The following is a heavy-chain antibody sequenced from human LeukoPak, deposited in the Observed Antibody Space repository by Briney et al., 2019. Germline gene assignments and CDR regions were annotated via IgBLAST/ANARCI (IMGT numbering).Heavy chain of an antibody. V-gene: IGHV3-53*01. CDR1: GGSISSYY. J-gene: IGHJ4*02. D-gene: IGHD4-11*01. CDR2: IYSGGST. Sequence: ETLSLTCTVSGGSISSYYWSWVRQAPGKGLEWVSVIYSGGSTYYADSVKGRFTISRDNSKNTLYLQMNSLRADDTAVYYCVRDGVDYSFEYWGQGTLVTVSS. CDR3: VRDGVDYSFEY.